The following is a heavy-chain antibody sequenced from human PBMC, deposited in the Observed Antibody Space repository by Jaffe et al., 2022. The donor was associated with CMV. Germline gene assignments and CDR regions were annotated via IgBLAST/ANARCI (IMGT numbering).Heavy chain of an antibody. CDR2: IKQDGSEK. V-gene: IGHV3-7*01. D-gene: IGHD2-15*01. Sequence: EVQLVESGGGLVQPGGSLRLSCAASGFTFSSYWMSWVRQAPGKGLEWVANIKQDGSEKYYVDSVKGRFTISRDNAKNSLYLQMNSLRAEDTAVYYCARPPREGGRRWPQPGGYWGQGTLVTVSS. CDR1: GFTFSSYW. CDR3: ARPPREGGRRWPQPGGY. J-gene: IGHJ4*02.